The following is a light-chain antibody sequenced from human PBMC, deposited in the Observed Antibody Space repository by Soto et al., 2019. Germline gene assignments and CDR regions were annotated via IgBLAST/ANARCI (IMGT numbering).Light chain of an antibody. CDR1: QSVLYSSNNKNY. CDR3: QQYYSTLPLT. CDR2: WAS. V-gene: IGKV4-1*01. Sequence: DIVMTQSPDSLAVSLGETATINCKSSQSVLYSSNNKNYLAWYQQKPGQPPKLLIYWASTRESGVPDRFSGSGSGTDFTITISSVQAEDVAVYYWQQYYSTLPLTFGGGTKVEIK. J-gene: IGKJ4*01.